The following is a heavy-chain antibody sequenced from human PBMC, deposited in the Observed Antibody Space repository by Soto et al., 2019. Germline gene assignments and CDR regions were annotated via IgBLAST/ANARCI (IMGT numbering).Heavy chain of an antibody. Sequence: QVQLVQSGPEVKKPGSSVKVSCTASGGTFNSYTLNWVRQAPGQRPEWVGRVNPIVGMSTSASKFQGRVTLXAAXPTNRAYMGLSGLKSEDTAVYYGATSYASVSTHFDSWGQGTLVTVAS. J-gene: IGHJ4*02. CDR1: GGTFNSYT. CDR2: VNPIVGMS. D-gene: IGHD3-16*01. V-gene: IGHV1-69*02. CDR3: ATSYASVSTHFDS.